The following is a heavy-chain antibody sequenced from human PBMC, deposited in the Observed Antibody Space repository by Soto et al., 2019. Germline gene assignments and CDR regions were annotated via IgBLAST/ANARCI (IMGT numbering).Heavy chain of an antibody. J-gene: IGHJ5*02. CDR3: ARNEYDMLLKWFDP. V-gene: IGHV4-39*01. D-gene: IGHD3-16*01. Sequence: QVQLRESGPGLVKPSETLSLTCTVSGGSINNVNYYWAWIRQPPGKGLEWIGSIYFSGSTYYSPSLKSRVTMSFDTPKNQCSLRLNSVTAADTAVYYCARNEYDMLLKWFDPWGQGTLVTVSS. CDR2: IYFSGST. CDR1: GGSINNVNYY.